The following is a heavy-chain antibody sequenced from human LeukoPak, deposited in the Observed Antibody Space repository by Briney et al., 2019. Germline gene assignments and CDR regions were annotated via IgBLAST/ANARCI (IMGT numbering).Heavy chain of an antibody. J-gene: IGHJ4*02. CDR3: VKDANYYDSSGYLIPFDY. D-gene: IGHD3-22*01. Sequence: GGSLRLSCAASGFTFNTFAMTWGRQAPGKGLEWVSSISGSGTTSYYADSVKGRFTISRDNSNYTLFLQMNSLRAEDTALYYCVKDANYYDSSGYLIPFDYWGLGTLVTVSS. CDR1: GFTFNTFA. CDR2: ISGSGTTS. V-gene: IGHV3-23*01.